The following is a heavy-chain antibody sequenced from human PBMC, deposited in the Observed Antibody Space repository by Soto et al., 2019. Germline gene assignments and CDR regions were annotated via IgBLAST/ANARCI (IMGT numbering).Heavy chain of an antibody. J-gene: IGHJ3*02. D-gene: IGHD2-8*01. Sequence: EVQLLESGGGVVQPGGSLRLSCAASGFTFSDYAMSWVRQTPGKGLQWVSGVGGSDDDKHYADSVRGRFIVSRDNSKNTLYLPMNRLRGDATAIYYCAKDATSFNGVWAPFDMWGPGKEVTVSS. V-gene: IGHV3-23*01. CDR1: GFTFSDYA. CDR3: AKDATSFNGVWAPFDM. CDR2: VGGSDDDK.